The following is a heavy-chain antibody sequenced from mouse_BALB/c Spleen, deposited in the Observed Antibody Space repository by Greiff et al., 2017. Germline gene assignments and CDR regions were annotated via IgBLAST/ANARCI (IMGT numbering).Heavy chain of an antibody. J-gene: IGHJ3*01. CDR2: IHYSGST. CDR3: ARSEYGNSWFAY. D-gene: IGHD2-10*02. V-gene: IGHV3-1*02. Sequence: EVKLQQSGPDLVKPSQSLSLTCTVTGYSITSGYSWHWIRQFPGNKLEWMGYIHYSGSTNYNPSLKSRISITRDTSKNQFFLQLNSVTTEDTATYYCARSEYGNSWFAYWGQGTLVTVSA. CDR1: GYSITSGYS.